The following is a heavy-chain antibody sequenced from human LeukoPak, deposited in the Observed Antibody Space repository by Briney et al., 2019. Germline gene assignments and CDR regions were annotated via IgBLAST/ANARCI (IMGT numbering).Heavy chain of an antibody. CDR3: ARGKARITIFGVVIGYFDY. V-gene: IGHV1-18*04. Sequence: ASVKVSCKASGYTFTGYYMHWVRQAPGQGLEWMGWISAYNGNTNYAQKLQGRVTMTTDTSTSTAYMELRSLRSDDTAVYYCARGKARITIFGVVIGYFDYWGQGTLVTVSS. CDR2: ISAYNGNT. D-gene: IGHD3-3*01. J-gene: IGHJ4*02. CDR1: GYTFTGYY.